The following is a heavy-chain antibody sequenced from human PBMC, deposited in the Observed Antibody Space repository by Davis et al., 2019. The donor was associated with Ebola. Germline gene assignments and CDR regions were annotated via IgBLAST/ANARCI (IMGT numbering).Heavy chain of an antibody. J-gene: IGHJ6*02. V-gene: IGHV3-33*01. CDR1: GFTFSSYG. Sequence: GESLKISCAAPGFTFSSYGMHWVRQAPGKGLEWVAVIWYDGSNKYYADSVKGRFTISRDNSKNTLYLQMNSLRAEDTAVYYCARDPHSGYEMYYYYGMDVWGQGTTVTVSS. D-gene: IGHD5-12*01. CDR3: ARDPHSGYEMYYYYGMDV. CDR2: IWYDGSNK.